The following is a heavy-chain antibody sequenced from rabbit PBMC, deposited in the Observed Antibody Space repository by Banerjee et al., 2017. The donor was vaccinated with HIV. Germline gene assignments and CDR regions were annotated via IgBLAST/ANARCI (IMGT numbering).Heavy chain of an antibody. CDR1: GFDLSSYYY. Sequence: QEQLVESGGGLGQPEGSLTLTCKASGFDLSSYYYMCWVRQAPGKGLEWIACINTSSGNTVYASWAKGRFTISKTSSTTVTLQMTSLTAADTATYFCARDFTLWGQGTLVTVS. J-gene: IGHJ4*01. V-gene: IGHV1S45*01. CDR2: INTSSGNT. CDR3: ARDFTL.